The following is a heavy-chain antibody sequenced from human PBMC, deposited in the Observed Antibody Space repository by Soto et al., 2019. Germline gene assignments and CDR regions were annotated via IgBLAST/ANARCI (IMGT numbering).Heavy chain of an antibody. J-gene: IGHJ4*02. CDR3: ARGAYSGSQQGLDY. Sequence: ASVKVSCKASGYTFTSYAMNWVRQAPGQGLEWMGWINTNTGNPTYAQGFTGRFVFSLDTSVSTAYLQICSLKAEDTAVYYCARGAYSGSQQGLDYWGQGTLVTVSS. CDR1: GYTFTSYA. CDR2: INTNTGNP. V-gene: IGHV7-4-1*01. D-gene: IGHD1-26*01.